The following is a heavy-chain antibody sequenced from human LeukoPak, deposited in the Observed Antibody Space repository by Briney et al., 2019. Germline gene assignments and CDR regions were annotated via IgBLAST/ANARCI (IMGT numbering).Heavy chain of an antibody. CDR3: ASPNYYGSGSYYPLDY. CDR2: MNPNSGNT. CDR1: GYTFTSYD. J-gene: IGHJ4*02. Sequence: GASVKVSCKASGYTFTSYDINWVRQATGQGLEWMGWMNPNSGNTKYAQKFQARVSITRNTSISTAYMELSSLRSEDTAVYYCASPNYYGSGSYYPLDYWGQGTLVTVSS. V-gene: IGHV1-8*03. D-gene: IGHD3-10*01.